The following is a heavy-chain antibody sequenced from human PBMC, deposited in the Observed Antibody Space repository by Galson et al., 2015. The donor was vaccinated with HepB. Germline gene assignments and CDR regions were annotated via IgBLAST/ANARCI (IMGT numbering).Heavy chain of an antibody. CDR1: GYTFTSYA. V-gene: IGHV1-3*01. D-gene: IGHD2-15*01. Sequence: SVKVSCKASGYTFTSYAMHWVRQAPGQRLEWMGWINAGNGNTKYSQKFQGRVTITRDTSASTAYMELSSLRSEDTAVYYCARRSLGYCSGGSCFGLGPWGQGTLVTVSS. CDR2: INAGNGNT. CDR3: ARRSLGYCSGGSCFGLGP. J-gene: IGHJ5*02.